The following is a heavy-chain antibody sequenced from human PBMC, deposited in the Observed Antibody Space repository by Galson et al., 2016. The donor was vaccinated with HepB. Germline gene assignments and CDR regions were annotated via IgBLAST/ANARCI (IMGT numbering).Heavy chain of an antibody. J-gene: IGHJ4*02. Sequence: SETLSLTCAVYGGTFSGYYWTWIRQPPGKGLERIGDINQNGRTSSNPSLKSRVTMSVETSKNQFSLNLNSVTAADTATYYCARPGLETAMASEFWGPGTLVTVSS. CDR2: INQNGRT. D-gene: IGHD5-18*01. CDR3: ARPGLETAMASEF. V-gene: IGHV4-34*01. CDR1: GGTFSGYY.